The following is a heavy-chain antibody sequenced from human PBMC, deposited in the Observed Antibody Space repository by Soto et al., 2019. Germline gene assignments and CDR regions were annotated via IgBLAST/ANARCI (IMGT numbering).Heavy chain of an antibody. J-gene: IGHJ4*02. Sequence: SETLSLTCAVYGGSFSGYYWSWIRQPPGKGLEWIGEINHSGSTNYNPSLKSRVTISVDTSKNQFSLKLSSVTAADTAVYCCARGGTAYYDFWSGHTYLDYWGQGTLVTVSS. CDR2: INHSGST. CDR1: GGSFSGYY. CDR3: ARGGTAYYDFWSGHTYLDY. D-gene: IGHD3-3*01. V-gene: IGHV4-34*01.